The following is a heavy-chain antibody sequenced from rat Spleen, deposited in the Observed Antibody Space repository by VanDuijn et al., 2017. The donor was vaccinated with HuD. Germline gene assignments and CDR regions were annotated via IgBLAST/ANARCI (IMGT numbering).Heavy chain of an antibody. CDR2: ITNTGGGT. J-gene: IGHJ2*01. Sequence: EVQLVESGGGLVQPGRSLKISCVASGFTFNKYWMTWIRQAPGKGLEWVASITNTGGGTYSPDSVKGRFILSRDNAKSTLYLQMNSLKSDDTATYYCARETGYNSYFDYWGQGVMVTVSS. D-gene: IGHD1-4*01. CDR3: ARETGYNSYFDY. CDR1: GFTFNKYW. V-gene: IGHV5-31*01.